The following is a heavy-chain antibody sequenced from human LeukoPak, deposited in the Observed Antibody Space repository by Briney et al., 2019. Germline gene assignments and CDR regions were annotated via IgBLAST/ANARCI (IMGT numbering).Heavy chain of an antibody. D-gene: IGHD2-8*02. CDR2: VSYSGAA. J-gene: IGHJ6*02. CDR1: GFTFSNAW. V-gene: IGHV4-59*08. Sequence: GSLRLSCAASGFTFSNAWMSWIRQPPGKGLEWIGLVSYSGAANYNPSLKSRVTISVDTSNNQFSLTLSSVTAADTAVYYCARHPTGPGGMDVWGQGTTVTVSS. CDR3: ARHPTGPGGMDV.